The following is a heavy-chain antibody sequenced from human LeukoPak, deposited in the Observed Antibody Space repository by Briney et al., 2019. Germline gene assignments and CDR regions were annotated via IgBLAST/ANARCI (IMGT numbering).Heavy chain of an antibody. CDR2: ISGDGGDI. D-gene: IGHD1/OR15-1a*01. CDR3: ATKAREAPE. V-gene: IGHV3-11*01. CDR1: GFTFSDYY. J-gene: IGHJ4*01. Sequence: PGGSLRLSCATCGFTFSDYYMSWIRQAPGKGLEWLSYISGDGGDINYADSVGGRFTASRDNAKNALYLQMHSLRVEDTAIYYCATKAREAPEWGQGALVTVSS.